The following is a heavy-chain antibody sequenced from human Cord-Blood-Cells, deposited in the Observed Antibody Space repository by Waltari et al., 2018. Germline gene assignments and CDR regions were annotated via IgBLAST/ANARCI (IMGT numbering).Heavy chain of an antibody. CDR2: IYHSGST. J-gene: IGHJ4*02. Sequence: QVQLQESGPGLVKPSETLSLTCAVSGYSISSGYYWGWTRPPPGKGLEWLGSIYHSGSTYYNPSLKSRVTISVDTSKNQFSLKLSSVTAADTAVYYCARVPLLTGASDYWGQGTLVTVSS. CDR1: GYSISSGYY. V-gene: IGHV4-38-2*01. CDR3: ARVPLLTGASDY. D-gene: IGHD1-20*01.